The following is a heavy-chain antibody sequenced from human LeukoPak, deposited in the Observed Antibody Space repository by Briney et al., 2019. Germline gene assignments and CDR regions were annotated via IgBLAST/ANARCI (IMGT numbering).Heavy chain of an antibody. V-gene: IGHV1-2*02. Sequence: GASVKVSCKASGYTFTGYFMHWVRQAPGQGLEWMGWINPNSGGTNYAQKFQGRVTMTRDTSISTAYMELNSLRSDDTAVYYCARYCSTATCSEGDVYWGQGTLVTVSS. CDR1: GYTFTGYF. D-gene: IGHD2-2*01. CDR3: ARYCSTATCSEGDVY. CDR2: INPNSGGT. J-gene: IGHJ4*02.